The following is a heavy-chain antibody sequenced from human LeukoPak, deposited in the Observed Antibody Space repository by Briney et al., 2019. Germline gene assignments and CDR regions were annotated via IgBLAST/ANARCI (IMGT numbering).Heavy chain of an antibody. CDR2: IPFDGGNK. J-gene: IGHJ4*02. D-gene: IGHD3-16*01. CDR3: AKTLPGPFDY. V-gene: IGHV3-30*02. CDR1: GFTFSSYA. Sequence: GGSLRLSCAASGFTFSSYAMHWVRQAPGKGLEWVAFIPFDGGNKYYADSVKGRFTISRDNFKNTLYLQMTSLRAEDTVMYYCAKTLPGPFDYWGQGNLVTVSS.